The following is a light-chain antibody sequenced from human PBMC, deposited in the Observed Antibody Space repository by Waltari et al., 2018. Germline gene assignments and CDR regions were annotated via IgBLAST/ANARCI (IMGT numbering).Light chain of an antibody. Sequence: IVMTQTPLSLSVTLAQPASISCKSSQSLLHTNGKTYLYWYLQKPGQSPQLLIYEDSNRFSGVPDKFSASGSGTDFTLKISRVEAEDVGIYYCLQSLHRPLTFGGGTKVEIK. J-gene: IGKJ4*01. V-gene: IGKV2D-29*02. CDR2: EDS. CDR1: QSLLHTNGKTY. CDR3: LQSLHRPLT.